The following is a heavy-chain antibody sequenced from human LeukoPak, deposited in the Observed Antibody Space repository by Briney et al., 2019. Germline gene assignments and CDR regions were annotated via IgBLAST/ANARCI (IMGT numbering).Heavy chain of an antibody. D-gene: IGHD6-6*01. Sequence: GGSLRLPCAASGFTFSSYSMNWVRQAPGKGLEWVSFISSGSTYMYYADSVKGRFTISRDNAQNSMYLQMNSLRAEDTAVYYCGRVGGRSKAAKGDAFDIWGQGTMVVVSS. CDR1: GFTFSSYS. CDR2: ISSGSTYM. J-gene: IGHJ3*02. CDR3: GRVGGRSKAAKGDAFDI. V-gene: IGHV3-21*01.